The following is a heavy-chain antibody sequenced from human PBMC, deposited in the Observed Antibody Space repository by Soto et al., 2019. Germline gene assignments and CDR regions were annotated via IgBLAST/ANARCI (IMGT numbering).Heavy chain of an antibody. V-gene: IGHV3-30*18. CDR3: AKAPTNYGSGSYYYY. J-gene: IGHJ4*02. CDR1: GFTFSDYA. CDR2: VSHDGRNT. D-gene: IGHD3-10*01. Sequence: GGSLRLSCAASGFTFSDYAMHWVRQAPGKGLEWVAVVSHDGRNTHYADSVKGRFTISRDNSKNTLYLQMNSLRAEDTAVYYCAKAPTNYGSGSYYYYWGQGTLVTVSS.